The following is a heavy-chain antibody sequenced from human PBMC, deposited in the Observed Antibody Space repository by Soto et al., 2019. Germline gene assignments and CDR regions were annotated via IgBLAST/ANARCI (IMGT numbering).Heavy chain of an antibody. Sequence: GGSLMLSCTASGFTFGDYAMSWVRQAPGKGLEWVGFIRSKGYGGTTEYAASVKGRFTISRDDSKSIAYLQMNSLETEDTAVYYCTRVWYYDFWSVNWRRLASGFAYGVHGTLSTVSS. J-gene: IGHJ4*01. D-gene: IGHD3-3*01. CDR2: IRSKGYGGTT. V-gene: IGHV3-49*04. CDR1: GFTFGDYA. CDR3: TRVWYYDFWSVNWRRLASGFAY.